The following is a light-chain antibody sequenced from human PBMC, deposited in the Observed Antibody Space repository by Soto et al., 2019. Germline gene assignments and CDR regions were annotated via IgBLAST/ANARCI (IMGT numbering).Light chain of an antibody. V-gene: IGKV1-5*03. CDR3: QQYNSYRWT. CDR2: KAS. J-gene: IGKJ1*01. Sequence: DIQMTQSPATLSASVGDRVTSTCRASQSISTYLAWYQQKPGKAPKLLIYKASSLESGVPSRFSGSGSGTEFTLTISSLQPDDFATYYCQQYNSYRWTFGLGTKVDTK. CDR1: QSISTY.